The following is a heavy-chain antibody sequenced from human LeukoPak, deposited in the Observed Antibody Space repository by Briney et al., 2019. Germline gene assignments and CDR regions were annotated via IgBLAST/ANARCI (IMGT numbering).Heavy chain of an antibody. CDR3: LKYQLGDWFDP. V-gene: IGHV4-39*01. Sequence: SETLSLTCTVSGGSISSSSYYWGWIRHPPGKGLEWIGSIYYSGRTYYKPALKSRVTISVDTSKNQLCLKLSSVTAADTAVYYCLKYQLGDWFDPWGQGTLVTVSS. CDR1: GGSISSSSYY. J-gene: IGHJ5*02. D-gene: IGHD2-2*01. CDR2: IYYSGRT.